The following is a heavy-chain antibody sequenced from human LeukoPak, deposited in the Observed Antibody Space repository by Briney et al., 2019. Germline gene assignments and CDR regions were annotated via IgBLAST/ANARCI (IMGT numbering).Heavy chain of an antibody. CDR1: GGSISSSSYY. CDR2: IYYSGST. CDR3: ATYLFRGDTHYFDY. J-gene: IGHJ4*02. V-gene: IGHV4-39*07. Sequence: PSETLSLTCTVSGGSISSSSYYWGWIRQPPGKGLEWIGSIYYSGSTYHNPSLKSRVTISVDTSKNLFSLKLSSVTAADTAVYYCATYLFRGDTHYFDYWGQGIVVTVSS. D-gene: IGHD3-10*01.